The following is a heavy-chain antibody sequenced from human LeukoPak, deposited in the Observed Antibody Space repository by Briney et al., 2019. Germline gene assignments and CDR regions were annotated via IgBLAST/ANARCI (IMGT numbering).Heavy chain of an antibody. Sequence: ASVKVSCKPSGYTFTTYDINWVRQATGQGLEWMGWMNPNSGNTGYAQKLQGRVSMTRNTSISTAYMELSGLTSEDTAVYYCGRGGGLRYFASFDPWGQGTLVTVSS. J-gene: IGHJ5*02. D-gene: IGHD3-9*01. V-gene: IGHV1-8*01. CDR2: MNPNSGNT. CDR3: GRGGGLRYFASFDP. CDR1: GYTFTTYD.